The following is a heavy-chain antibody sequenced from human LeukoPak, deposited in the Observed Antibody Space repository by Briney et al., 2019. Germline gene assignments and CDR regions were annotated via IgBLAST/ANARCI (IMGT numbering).Heavy chain of an antibody. Sequence: GGSLRLSCATSGFTFSSYAMSWVRQAPGKGLEWVSAISGSGGSTYYADSVKGRFTISRDNSKNTLYLQVNSLRAEDTAVYYCASAYYDFWRGIDYWGQGALVTVSS. CDR2: ISGSGGST. D-gene: IGHD3-3*01. J-gene: IGHJ4*02. V-gene: IGHV3-23*01. CDR3: ASAYYDFWRGIDY. CDR1: GFTFSSYA.